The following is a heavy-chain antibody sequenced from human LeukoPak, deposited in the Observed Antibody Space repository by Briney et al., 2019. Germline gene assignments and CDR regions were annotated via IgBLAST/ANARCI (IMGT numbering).Heavy chain of an antibody. CDR2: INPNSGGT. CDR3: AREATVTALPHFDY. CDR1: GYTFTGYY. D-gene: IGHD4-17*01. V-gene: IGHV1-2*04. Sequence: ASVKVSCKASGYTFTGYYMHWVRQAPGQGLEWMGWINPNSGGTNYAQKFQGWVTMTRDTSISTAYMELSRLRSDDTAVYYCAREATVTALPHFDYWGQGTLVTVSS. J-gene: IGHJ4*02.